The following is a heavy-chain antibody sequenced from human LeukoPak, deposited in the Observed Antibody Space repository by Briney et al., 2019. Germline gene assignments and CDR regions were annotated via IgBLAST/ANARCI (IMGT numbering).Heavy chain of an antibody. V-gene: IGHV3-23*01. J-gene: IGHJ4*02. CDR1: GFPFSSYA. CDR3: AKDMSLVVITRFDY. Sequence: GGSLRLSCAASGFPFSSYAMSWVRQAPGKGLEWVSAISGSGGSTYYADSVKGRFTISRDNSKNTLYLQMNSLRAEDTAVYYCAKDMSLVVITRFDYWGQGTLVTVSS. CDR2: ISGSGGST. D-gene: IGHD3-22*01.